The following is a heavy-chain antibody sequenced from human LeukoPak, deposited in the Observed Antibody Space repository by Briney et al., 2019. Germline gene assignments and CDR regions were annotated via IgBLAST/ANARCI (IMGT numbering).Heavy chain of an antibody. Sequence: GESLKISCKGSGYSFTSYWIGWVRQMPGKGLEWMGIIYPGDSDTRYSLSFQGQVTISADKSISTAYLQWSSLKASDTAMYYCARQNGVATDPPFFDYWGQGTLVTASS. CDR3: ARQNGVATDPPFFDY. CDR1: GYSFTSYW. CDR2: IYPGDSDT. V-gene: IGHV5-51*01. D-gene: IGHD5-12*01. J-gene: IGHJ4*02.